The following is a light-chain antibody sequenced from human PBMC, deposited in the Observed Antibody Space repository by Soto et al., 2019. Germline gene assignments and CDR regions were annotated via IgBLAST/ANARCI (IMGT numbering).Light chain of an antibody. CDR3: QQRSDWPPDLT. CDR2: DAS. J-gene: IGKJ4*01. V-gene: IGKV3-11*01. CDR1: QSVRRS. Sequence: EVVLTQSPATLTLSPGDRATLSCRASQSVRRSLAWYQQKPGQAPRLLIYDASKRATGIPARFSGSASGTDFTLTISSLEPGDFAVYYCQQRSDWPPDLTFGGGTKVEIK.